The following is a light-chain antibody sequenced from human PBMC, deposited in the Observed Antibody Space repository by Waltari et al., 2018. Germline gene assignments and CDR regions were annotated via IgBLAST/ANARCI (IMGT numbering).Light chain of an antibody. CDR3: QQYGSSILYT. CDR1: QSLTKRY. J-gene: IGKJ2*01. Sequence: VLTQSPGTLSLSPGERVTLSCRASQSLTKRYLAWYQQKPGQAPRLLISGASSRAAGIPYRFSGSGSGTDFTLTISRLEPEDFAVYYCQQYGSSILYTFGQGTKLEIK. V-gene: IGKV3-20*01. CDR2: GAS.